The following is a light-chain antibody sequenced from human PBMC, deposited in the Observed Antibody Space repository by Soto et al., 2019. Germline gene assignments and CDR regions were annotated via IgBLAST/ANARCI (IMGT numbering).Light chain of an antibody. V-gene: IGKV1-6*02. CDR2: AAS. CDR1: QAIRND. Sequence: AIQLTQSPSSLSASVGDRVIITCRASQAIRNDLVWFQEKPGKPPKIVVYAASTLQTGVPSRFSGTGFGTVFTLTISSLQPDDFATYFCLQDHGYPYTFGQGTKVDIK. CDR3: LQDHGYPYT. J-gene: IGKJ2*01.